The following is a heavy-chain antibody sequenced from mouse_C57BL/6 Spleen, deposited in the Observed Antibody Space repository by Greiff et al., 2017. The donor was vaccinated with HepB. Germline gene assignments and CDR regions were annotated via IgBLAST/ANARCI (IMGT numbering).Heavy chain of an antibody. D-gene: IGHD3-2*02. CDR2: INYDGSST. CDR3: ARGGLRDGGFAY. J-gene: IGHJ3*01. CDR1: GFTFSDYY. V-gene: IGHV5-16*01. Sequence: EVKLVESEGGLVQPGSSMKLSCTASGFTFSDYYMAWVRQVPEKGLEWVANINYDGSSTYYLDSLKSRFIISRDNAKNILYLQMSSLKSEDTATYYCARGGLRDGGFAYWGQGTLVTVSA.